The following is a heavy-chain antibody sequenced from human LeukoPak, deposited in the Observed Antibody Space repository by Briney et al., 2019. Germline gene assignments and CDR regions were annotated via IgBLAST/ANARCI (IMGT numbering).Heavy chain of an antibody. CDR1: GYIFTDYY. J-gene: IGHJ6*03. Sequence: ASVKVSCKTSGYIFTDYYIHWVRQAPGQGLEWMGWINPNSGGTNFAQKFQGRVTMTRDTSISTAYMELSRLRSDDTALYYCARDARSSWSGYYMDVWGKGTTVTVSS. CDR3: ARDARSSWSGYYMDV. V-gene: IGHV1-2*02. CDR2: INPNSGGT. D-gene: IGHD6-13*01.